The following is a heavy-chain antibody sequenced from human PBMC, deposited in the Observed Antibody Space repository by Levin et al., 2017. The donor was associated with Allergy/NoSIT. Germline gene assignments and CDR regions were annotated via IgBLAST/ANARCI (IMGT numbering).Heavy chain of an antibody. Sequence: PSETLSLTCAASGFTFSNYAMHWVRQAPGKGLEWVAVMSNDGSQRYYADSVKGRFTISRDNPKNTLYVQMNSLTVEDTAVYYCVRGSYGDLYWGQGTLVTVSS. D-gene: IGHD4-17*01. CDR3: VRGSYGDLY. CDR1: GFTFSNYA. V-gene: IGHV3-30-3*01. J-gene: IGHJ4*02. CDR2: MSNDGSQR.